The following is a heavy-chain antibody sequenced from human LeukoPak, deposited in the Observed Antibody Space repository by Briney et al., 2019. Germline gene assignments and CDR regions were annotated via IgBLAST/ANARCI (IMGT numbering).Heavy chain of an antibody. V-gene: IGHV1-46*01. CDR2: INTGNGNS. CDR1: GYTFTTYY. Sequence: ASVKVSCKASGYTFTTYYIHWVRQAPGQGLEWMGMINTGNGNSNLPQRSQARVTMTRDTSTSTVYMELSSLRTDDTAVYYCARDIAAAGTRCFDYWGQGTLVTVSS. CDR3: ARDIAAAGTRCFDY. D-gene: IGHD6-13*01. J-gene: IGHJ4*02.